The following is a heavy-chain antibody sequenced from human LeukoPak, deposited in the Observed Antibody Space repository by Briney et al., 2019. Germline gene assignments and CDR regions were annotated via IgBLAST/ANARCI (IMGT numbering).Heavy chain of an antibody. J-gene: IGHJ4*02. CDR2: IKQDGSEK. CDR1: GLTFSNYW. Sequence: GGSLRLSCAASGLTFSNYWMTWVRQAPGKGLEWVANIKQDGSEKYYVNSVKGRFTISRDNAKNSLYLQMNTLRVEDTAVYYCARDRTRGPYWGQGTLVTVSS. CDR3: ARDRTRGPY. V-gene: IGHV3-7*03.